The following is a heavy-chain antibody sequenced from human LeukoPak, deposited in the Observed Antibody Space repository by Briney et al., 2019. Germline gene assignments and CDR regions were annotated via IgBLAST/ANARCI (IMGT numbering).Heavy chain of an antibody. CDR1: GFAFSTYY. Sequence: GGSLRLSCAASGFAFSTYYMGWVRQAPGKGLEWVSSIRSTGDSTFYADSVKGRFTISRDNSKNTVYLLMNSLRTEDTAVYYCGRSRRINASLYYYMDVWGKGTTVTVSS. J-gene: IGHJ6*03. V-gene: IGHV3-23*01. CDR2: IRSTGDST. D-gene: IGHD2-15*01. CDR3: GRSRRINASLYYYMDV.